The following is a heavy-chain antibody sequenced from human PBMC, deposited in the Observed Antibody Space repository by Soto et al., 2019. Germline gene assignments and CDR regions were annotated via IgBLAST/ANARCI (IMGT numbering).Heavy chain of an antibody. V-gene: IGHV3-9*01. CDR3: AKVLTTHTYGPLDP. CDR1: GFTFDDYG. Sequence: GGSLRLSCAASGFTFDDYGMHWVRQAPGKGLEWVSGISWNSGSIGYADSVKGRFIISRDNAKNSLYLQMNSLRAEDTALYYCAKVLTTHTYGPLDPWGQGTLVTVSS. D-gene: IGHD5-18*01. CDR2: ISWNSGSI. J-gene: IGHJ5*02.